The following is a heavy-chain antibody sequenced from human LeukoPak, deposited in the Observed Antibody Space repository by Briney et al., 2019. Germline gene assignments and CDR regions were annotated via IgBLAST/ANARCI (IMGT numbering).Heavy chain of an antibody. CDR1: GFTFSTYS. J-gene: IGHJ4*02. CDR2: ISSSSSYI. Sequence: GGSLRLSCAASGFTFSTYSMNWVRQAPGKGLEWVSSISSSSSYIYYADSVKGRFTISRDNAKNSLYLQMNSLRAEDTAVYYCARGGTMIVVVYFDYWGQGTLVTVSS. CDR3: ARGGTMIVVVYFDY. V-gene: IGHV3-21*01. D-gene: IGHD3-22*01.